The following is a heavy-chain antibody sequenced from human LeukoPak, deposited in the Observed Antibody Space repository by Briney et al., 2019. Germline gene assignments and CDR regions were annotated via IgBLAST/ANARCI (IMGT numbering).Heavy chain of an antibody. J-gene: IGHJ2*01. CDR3: ARDPSLRYFDL. D-gene: IGHD6-6*01. CDR1: GFTFSSSY. V-gene: IGHV3-7*03. CDR2: IKQDGSEK. Sequence: PGGSLRLSCAVSGFTFSSSYMNWVRQAPGKGLEWVANIKQDGSEKYYVDSVKGRFTISRDNSKNTLYLQMNSLRAEDTAVYYCARDPSLRYFDLWGRGTLVTVSS.